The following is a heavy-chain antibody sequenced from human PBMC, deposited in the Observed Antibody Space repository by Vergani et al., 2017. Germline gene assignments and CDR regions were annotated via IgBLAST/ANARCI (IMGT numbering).Heavy chain of an antibody. J-gene: IGHJ4*02. CDR2: INAGNGNT. D-gene: IGHD5-18*01. CDR3: AREESDSSGHEPKFDY. CDR1: GYTFTSYA. V-gene: IGHV1-3*01. Sequence: QVQLVQSGAEVKKPGASVKVSCKASGYTFTSYAMHWVRQAPGQRLEWMGWINAGNGNTKYSQKFQGRVTITRDTSASTAYMELSSLRSEDTAVYYCAREESDSSGHEPKFDYWGQGTLVTVSS.